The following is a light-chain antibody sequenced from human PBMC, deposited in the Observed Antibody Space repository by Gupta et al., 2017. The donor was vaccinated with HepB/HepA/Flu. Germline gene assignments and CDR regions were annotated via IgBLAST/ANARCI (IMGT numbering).Light chain of an antibody. CDR1: QSISSY. CDR2: AAA. Sequence: EIQMTQSPSSLSASVGDRVTITCRASQSISSYLNWYQQKPGKAPKLLIYAAASLQSGVPSRFSGSGSGTDFTLTISSLQPEDVATYYCQQSYSTPLTCGGGTKVEIK. V-gene: IGKV1-39*01. J-gene: IGKJ4*01. CDR3: QQSYSTPLT.